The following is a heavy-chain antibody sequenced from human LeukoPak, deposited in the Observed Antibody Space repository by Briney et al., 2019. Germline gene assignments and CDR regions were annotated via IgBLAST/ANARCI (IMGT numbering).Heavy chain of an antibody. V-gene: IGHV3-30*02. CDR3: AKDRGIAKSLFYYGMDA. CDR2: ISNDGRVR. Sequence: GGSLRLSCAASGFTFSSYGMHWVRQAPGKGLEWVAVISNDGRVRKSADSVKGRLTISRDNSKKTLYLEMNSLRVEDTAIYYCAKDRGIAKSLFYYGMDAWGQGTTVSVS. CDR1: GFTFSSYG. D-gene: IGHD2-21*01. J-gene: IGHJ6*02.